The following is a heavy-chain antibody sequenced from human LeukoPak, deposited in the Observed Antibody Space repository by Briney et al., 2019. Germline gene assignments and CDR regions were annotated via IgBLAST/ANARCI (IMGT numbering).Heavy chain of an antibody. V-gene: IGHV3-30*18. D-gene: IGHD3-9*01. J-gene: IGHJ4*02. CDR3: AKDPGYYDILTGYLDH. CDR2: ISHDGSHK. CDR1: GFTFSSYA. Sequence: GGSLRLSCAASGFTFSSYAISWVRQAPGKGLEWVAVISHDGSHKYYAESLKGRFTISRDNSKNTLYLQINSLRTEDTAVYYCAKDPGYYDILTGYLDHWGQGTLVTVSS.